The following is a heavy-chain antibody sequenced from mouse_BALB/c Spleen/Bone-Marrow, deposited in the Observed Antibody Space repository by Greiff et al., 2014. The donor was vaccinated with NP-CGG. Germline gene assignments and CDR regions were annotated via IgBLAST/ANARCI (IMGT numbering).Heavy chain of an antibody. CDR2: IDPAIFT. V-gene: IGHV14-3*02. CDR1: GFNIKDTY. Sequence: VQLQQSGAELLKPGASGKLSCTASGFNIKDTYLHWVKQRPEQGLGWIGRIDPAIFTKYDPKFQGKATITADTSSNTAYLHLSSLTSEDTAVYYCASYRYGWYFDVWGAGTTVTVSS. D-gene: IGHD2-14*01. J-gene: IGHJ1*01. CDR3: ASYRYGWYFDV.